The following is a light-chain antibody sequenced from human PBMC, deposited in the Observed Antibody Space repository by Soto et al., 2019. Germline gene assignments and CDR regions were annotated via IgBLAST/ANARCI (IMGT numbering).Light chain of an antibody. Sequence: QSVLTQPPSASGTPGQRVTISCSGSSSYIGSKYVYWYQQLPGTAPKLLIYRNDQRPSRISDRFSGSKSGTSASLAISGLRYEDEADYYCAAWDDSLSGYVFGTGTKVTVL. V-gene: IGLV1-47*01. J-gene: IGLJ1*01. CDR2: RND. CDR3: AAWDDSLSGYV. CDR1: SSYIGSKY.